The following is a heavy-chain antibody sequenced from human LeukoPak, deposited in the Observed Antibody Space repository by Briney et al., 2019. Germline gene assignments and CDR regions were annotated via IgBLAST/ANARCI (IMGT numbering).Heavy chain of an antibody. CDR2: MNPNSGNT. J-gene: IGHJ6*03. D-gene: IGHD3-22*01. CDR3: ARGSSWRDDSSGYYYYYYMDV. Sequence: GASVKVSCKASGYTFTGYYMHWVRQATGQGLEWMGWMNPNSGNTGYAQKFQGRVTMTRNTSISTAYMELSSLRSEDTAVYYCARGSSWRDDSSGYYYYYYMDVWGKGTTVTISS. V-gene: IGHV1-8*02. CDR1: GYTFTGYY.